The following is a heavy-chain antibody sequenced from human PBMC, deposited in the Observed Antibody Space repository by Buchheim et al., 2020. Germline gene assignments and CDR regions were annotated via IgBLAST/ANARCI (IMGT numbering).Heavy chain of an antibody. V-gene: IGHV4-34*01. D-gene: IGHD6-6*01. Sequence: QVQLQQWGAGLLKPSETLSLTCAVYGGSFSGYYWSWIRQPPGKGLEWIGEINHSGSTNYNPSLKSRVTISVDTSKNQFSLKLSSVTAADTAVYYCARVRNSSSSPLRLGNYYYYMDVWGKGTT. CDR2: INHSGST. J-gene: IGHJ6*03. CDR1: GGSFSGYY. CDR3: ARVRNSSSSPLRLGNYYYYMDV.